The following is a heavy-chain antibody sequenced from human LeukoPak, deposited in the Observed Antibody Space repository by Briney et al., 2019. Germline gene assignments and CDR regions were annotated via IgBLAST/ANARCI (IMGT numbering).Heavy chain of an antibody. D-gene: IGHD3-10*01. V-gene: IGHV3-48*04. J-gene: IGHJ3*02. Sequence: SGGSLRLSCAASGFTFSSYSMNWVRQAPGKGLEWVSYISSSSSKIYYADSVKGRFTISRDNAKNSLYLQMNSLRAEDTAVYYCARDFGNPMVRGVILWAFDIWGQGTMVTVSS. CDR1: GFTFSSYS. CDR2: ISSSSSKI. CDR3: ARDFGNPMVRGVILWAFDI.